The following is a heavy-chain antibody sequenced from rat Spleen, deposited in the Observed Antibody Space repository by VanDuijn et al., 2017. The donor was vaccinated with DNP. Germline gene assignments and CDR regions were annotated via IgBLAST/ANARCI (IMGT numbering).Heavy chain of an antibody. CDR1: GFTFSNYY. D-gene: IGHD1-1*01. CDR2: ISASGGST. CDR3: ATTFPYKDYFDY. V-gene: IGHV5-25*01. J-gene: IGHJ2*01. Sequence: EVQLVESGGDSVQPGRSMKLSCAASGFTFSNYYMAWVRQAPAKGLEWVAAISASGGSTSYRDSVKGRFTISRDNVKSILYLQMDSLRSEDTATYYCATTFPYKDYFDYWGQGVMVTVSS.